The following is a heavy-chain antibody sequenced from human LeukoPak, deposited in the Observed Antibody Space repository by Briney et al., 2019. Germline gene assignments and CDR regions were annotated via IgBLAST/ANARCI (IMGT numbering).Heavy chain of an antibody. CDR1: GFTFSTYA. V-gene: IGHV3-33*01. J-gene: IGHJ4*02. Sequence: GGSLRLSCVASGFTFSTYAMYWVRQAPGKGLEWVAVIWYDGSNKYYADSVKGRFTISRDNSKNTLYLQMNSLRAEDTAVYYCARDLSGGHWGQGTLVTVSS. CDR2: IWYDGSNK. D-gene: IGHD1-26*01. CDR3: ARDLSGGH.